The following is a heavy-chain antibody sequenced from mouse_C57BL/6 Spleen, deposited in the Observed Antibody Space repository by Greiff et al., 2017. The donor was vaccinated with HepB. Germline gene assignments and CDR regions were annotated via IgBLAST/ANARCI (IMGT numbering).Heavy chain of an antibody. CDR2: INYDGSST. D-gene: IGHD1-1*01. J-gene: IGHJ1*03. Sequence: EVKVEESEGGLVQPGSSMKLSCTASGFTFSDYYMAWVRQVPEKGLEWVANINYDGSSTYYLDSLKSRFIISRDNAKNILYLQMSSLKSEDTATYYCARDPSLYYYGSSLRHWYFDVWGTGTTVTVSS. CDR1: GFTFSDYY. CDR3: ARDPSLYYYGSSLRHWYFDV. V-gene: IGHV5-16*01.